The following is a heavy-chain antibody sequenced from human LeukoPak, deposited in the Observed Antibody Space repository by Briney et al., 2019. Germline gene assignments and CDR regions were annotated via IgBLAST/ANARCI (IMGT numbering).Heavy chain of an antibody. CDR1: GYTFTSYN. Sequence: GSVKDSCKASGYTFTSYNMHSVRPAPGQGREWMGTINPIGGSTSYPQKFQGRVNMTRNTFTSTVYMEQSSLRSEDTAVIYCGRVLRDSSGDWLIDYWGQGTLVTVSS. D-gene: IGHD3-22*01. J-gene: IGHJ4*02. V-gene: IGHV1-46*01. CDR3: GRVLRDSSGDWLIDY. CDR2: INPIGGST.